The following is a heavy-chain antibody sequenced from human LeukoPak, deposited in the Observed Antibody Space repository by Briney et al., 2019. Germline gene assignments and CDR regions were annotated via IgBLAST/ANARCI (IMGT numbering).Heavy chain of an antibody. CDR2: ISWNSGSI. J-gene: IGHJ1*01. CDR1: GFTFDDYA. V-gene: IGHV3-9*03. Sequence: GGSLRLSCAASGFTFDDYAMHWVRQAPGKGLEWVSGISWNSGSIGYADSVKGRFTISRDNAKNSLYLQMNSLRAEDMALYYCAKDSGSYPTEYFQHWGQGTLVTVSS. CDR3: AKDSGSYPTEYFQH. D-gene: IGHD1-26*01.